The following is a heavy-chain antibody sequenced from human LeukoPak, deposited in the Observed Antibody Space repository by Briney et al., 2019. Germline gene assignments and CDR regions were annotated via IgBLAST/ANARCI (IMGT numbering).Heavy chain of an antibody. V-gene: IGHV1-2*02. CDR2: IDPNNGGT. CDR3: AREDASAFDI. J-gene: IGHJ3*02. CDR1: AYTFTVYY. Sequence: ASVKVSCKASAYTFTVYYMHWVRQAPGQGLEWMGWIDPNNGGTNYAQKFQGRVTMTRDTSISTAYMELGRLKSDDTAVYYCAREDASAFDIWGQGTMVTVSS.